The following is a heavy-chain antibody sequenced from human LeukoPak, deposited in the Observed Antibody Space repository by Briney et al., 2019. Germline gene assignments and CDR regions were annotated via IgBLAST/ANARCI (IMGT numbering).Heavy chain of an antibody. J-gene: IGHJ3*02. CDR3: ASNLASSFHI. D-gene: IGHD3-10*01. V-gene: IGHV3-74*01. CDR1: GFTFNSYW. CDR2: INIDGSST. Sequence: GGSLRLSCAASGFTFNSYWMHWVRQAPGKGLVWVSRINIDGSSTNYADSVKGRFAISRDNAKNSLYLQMNSLRVEDTAIYYCASNLASSFHIWGQGKMVIVSS.